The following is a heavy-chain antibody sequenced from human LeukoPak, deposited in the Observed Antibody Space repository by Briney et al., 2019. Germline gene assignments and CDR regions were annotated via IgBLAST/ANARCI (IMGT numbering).Heavy chain of an antibody. J-gene: IGHJ3*02. Sequence: ASVKVSCKASVYTFTGYYMHWVPQAPGQGLEWMGWINPNSGGTNYTQNFQGSDPMPRDTSISTAYMELSRLRSDDTAVYYCARDLNGFNVFDMWGQGTMVTVS. V-gene: IGHV1-2*02. CDR2: INPNSGGT. D-gene: IGHD2-8*01. CDR3: ARDLNGFNVFDM. CDR1: VYTFTGYY.